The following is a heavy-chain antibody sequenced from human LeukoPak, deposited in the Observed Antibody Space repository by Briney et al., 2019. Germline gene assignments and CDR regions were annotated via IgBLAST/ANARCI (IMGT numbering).Heavy chain of an antibody. CDR3: ARVKRTVVVLDAFDI. CDR1: GFTFSSYA. J-gene: IGHJ3*02. CDR2: ISYDGSNK. D-gene: IGHD3-22*01. Sequence: GGSLRLSCAASGFTFSSYAMHWVRQAPGKGLEWVAVISYDGSNKYYADSVKGRFTISRDNSKNTLYLQMNSLRAEDTAVYYCARVKRTVVVLDAFDIWGQGTMVTVSS. V-gene: IGHV3-30-3*01.